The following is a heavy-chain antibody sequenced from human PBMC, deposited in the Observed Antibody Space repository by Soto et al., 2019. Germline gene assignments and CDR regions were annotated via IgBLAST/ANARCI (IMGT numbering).Heavy chain of an antibody. J-gene: IGHJ4*02. CDR2: ISAYNGNT. D-gene: IGHD3-9*01. CDR3: ASGFDCIFDY. V-gene: IGHV1-18*01. Sequence: VKVSCKDSGYALTVYGSSWVRQAPGQGLEWMGWISAYNGNTNYAQKLQGRVTMTTDTSTNTAYMELRSLRSDDTAVYYCASGFDCIFDYWGQGTLVTVSS. CDR1: GYALTVYG.